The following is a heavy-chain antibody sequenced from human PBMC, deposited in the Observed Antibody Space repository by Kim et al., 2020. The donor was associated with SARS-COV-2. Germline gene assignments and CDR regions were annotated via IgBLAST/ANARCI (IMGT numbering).Heavy chain of an antibody. V-gene: IGHV3-30-3*01. CDR2: ISYDGSNK. CDR3: ASSYSSSWYLPFDY. Sequence: GGSLRLSCAASGFTFSSYAMHWVRQAPGKGLEWVAVISYDGSNKYYADSVKGRFTISRDNSKNTLYLQMNSLRAEDTAVYYCASSYSSSWYLPFDYWGQGTLVTVSS. J-gene: IGHJ4*02. D-gene: IGHD6-13*01. CDR1: GFTFSSYA.